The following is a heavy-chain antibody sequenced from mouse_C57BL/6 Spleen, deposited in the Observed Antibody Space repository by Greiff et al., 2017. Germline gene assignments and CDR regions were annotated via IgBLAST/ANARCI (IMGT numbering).Heavy chain of an antibody. D-gene: IGHD1-1*01. Sequence: LQQPGADLVKPGASLKMSCKASGYTFPSYWITWLKQRPGQGLDGIGDIYPGSGSTTYNEKFKSKATLTVDTSSSTAYMQLSSLTSEDSAVYYCARKFTTWYCDVWGTGTTVTVSS. J-gene: IGHJ1*03. V-gene: IGHV1-55*01. CDR3: ARKFTTWYCDV. CDR2: IYPGSGST. CDR1: GYTFPSYW.